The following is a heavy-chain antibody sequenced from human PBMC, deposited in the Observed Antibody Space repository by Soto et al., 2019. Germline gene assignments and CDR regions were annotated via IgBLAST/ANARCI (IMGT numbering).Heavy chain of an antibody. CDR2: ISPLNGNT. J-gene: IGHJ3*02. CDR3: ARDDFGSGSHYIFDI. V-gene: IGHV1-18*01. D-gene: IGHD3-10*01. Sequence: QVQLVQSGAEVKKPGASVKVSCKASGYTFSRYGITWIRQAPGQGPEWVGWISPLNGNTNYRQSLQGRVTMTTDTSTSTAYMELRSLRSSDTAVYFCARDDFGSGSHYIFDIWGQGTMVTVSS. CDR1: GYTFSRYG.